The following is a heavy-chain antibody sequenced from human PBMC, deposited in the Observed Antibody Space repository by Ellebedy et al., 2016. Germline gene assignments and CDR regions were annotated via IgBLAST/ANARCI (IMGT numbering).Heavy chain of an antibody. J-gene: IGHJ2*01. D-gene: IGHD5-18*01. CDR2: IYYSGST. CDR3: ARGRIAQLWSERYFDL. V-gene: IGHV4-39*01. Sequence: SETLSLTCTVSGDFISTNYYYWAWIRQPPGRGLEWIATIYYSGSTYYNPSLKSRVSISDDTSKNQFSLTLRSVTAADTAVYYCARGRIAQLWSERYFDLWGRGTLVTVSS. CDR1: GDFISTNYYY.